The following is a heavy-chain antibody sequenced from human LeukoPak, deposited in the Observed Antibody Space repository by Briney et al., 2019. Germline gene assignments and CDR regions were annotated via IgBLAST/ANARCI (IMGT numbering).Heavy chain of an antibody. J-gene: IGHJ4*02. D-gene: IGHD5-12*01. CDR3: AKTQDIVATIWAVDY. CDR1: GFTFSSYA. Sequence: GGSLRLSCAASGFTFSSYAMSWVRQAPGKGLEWVSAISGSGGSTYYADSVKGRLTIPRDNSKNTLYLQMNSLRAEDTAVYYCAKTQDIVATIWAVDYWGQGTLATVSS. V-gene: IGHV3-23*01. CDR2: ISGSGGST.